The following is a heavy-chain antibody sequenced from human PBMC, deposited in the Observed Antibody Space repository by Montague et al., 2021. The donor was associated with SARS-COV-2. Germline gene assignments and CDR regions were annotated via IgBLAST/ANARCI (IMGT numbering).Heavy chain of an antibody. D-gene: IGHD5-24*01. V-gene: IGHV3-21*01. J-gene: IGHJ6*03. CDR3: ARDATEGRGRVACGAYYYMDV. Sequence: SLRLSCAASGFTFSFFTMSWVRQAPGKGLEWVSSITSGSSYIYYADSVRGRFTISRDNSKNSLYLQMNSLRAEDTAVYYCARDATEGRGRVACGAYYYMDVWGQGTTVTVSS. CDR2: ITSGSSYI. CDR1: GFTFSFFT.